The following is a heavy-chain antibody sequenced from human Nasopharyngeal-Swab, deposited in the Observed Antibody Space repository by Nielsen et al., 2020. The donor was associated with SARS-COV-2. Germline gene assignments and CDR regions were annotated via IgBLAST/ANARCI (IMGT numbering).Heavy chain of an antibody. CDR2: INAGNGNT. CDR3: AGLLDYYDSSGYYGFFDY. CDR1: GYTFTSYA. J-gene: IGHJ4*02. D-gene: IGHD3-22*01. V-gene: IGHV1-3*01. Sequence: ASVKVSCKASGYTFTSYATHWVHQAPGQRLEWMGWINAGNGNTKYSQKFQGRVTITRDTSASTAYMELSSLRSEDTAVYYCAGLLDYYDSSGYYGFFDYWGQGTLVTVSS.